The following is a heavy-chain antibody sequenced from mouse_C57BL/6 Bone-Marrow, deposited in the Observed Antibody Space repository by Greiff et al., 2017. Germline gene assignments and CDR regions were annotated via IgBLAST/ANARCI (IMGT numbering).Heavy chain of an antibody. CDR2: INSDGGST. D-gene: IGHD2-2*01. V-gene: IGHV5-2*01. CDR1: EYEFPSHD. Sequence: EVQLQQSGGGLVQPGESLKLSCESNEYEFPSHDMSWVRKTPEKRLELVAAINSDGGSTYYPDTMERRFIISRDNTKKTLYLQMSSLRAEDTALYYCASMRVTTGFAYWGQGTLVTVSA. J-gene: IGHJ3*01. CDR3: ASMRVTTGFAY.